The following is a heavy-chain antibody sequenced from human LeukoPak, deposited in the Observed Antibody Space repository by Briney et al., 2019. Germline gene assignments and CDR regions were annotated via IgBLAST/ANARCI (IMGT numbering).Heavy chain of an antibody. J-gene: IGHJ3*02. CDR3: ARDRSTNYYDSSGPDAFDI. D-gene: IGHD3-22*01. CDR2: IYYSGST. CDR1: GGSFSGYY. V-gene: IGHV4-59*01. Sequence: PSETLSLTCAVYGGSFSGYYWSWIRQPPGKGLEWIGYIYYSGSTNYNPSLKSRVTISVDTSKNQFSLKLSSVTAADTAVYYCARDRSTNYYDSSGPDAFDIWGQGTMVTVSS.